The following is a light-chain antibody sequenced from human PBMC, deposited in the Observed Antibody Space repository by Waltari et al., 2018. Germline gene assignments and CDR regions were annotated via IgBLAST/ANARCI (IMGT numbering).Light chain of an antibody. CDR2: DVS. CDR1: QSVSSN. V-gene: IGKV3-15*01. J-gene: IGKJ2*01. Sequence: IVMTQSPATLSVSPGEGATLSCRASQSVSSNLAWYRQKPGQAPRLLIYDVSTRAIGIPARFSGSVSGTEFTLTISSLQSEDFAVYYCQQYNKWPPYTFGQGTKLEIK. CDR3: QQYNKWPPYT.